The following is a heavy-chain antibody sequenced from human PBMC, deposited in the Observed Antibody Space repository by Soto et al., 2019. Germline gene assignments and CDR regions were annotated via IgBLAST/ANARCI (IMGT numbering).Heavy chain of an antibody. CDR3: ARVSRDDAFDI. CDR1: GFTFSSYW. D-gene: IGHD6-13*01. CDR2: IKQDGSEK. J-gene: IGHJ3*02. V-gene: IGHV3-7*01. Sequence: GESLKISCAASGFTFSSYWMSWVRQAPGKGLEWVANIKQDGSEKYYVDSVKGRFTISRDNAKNSLYLQMNSLRAEDTAVYYCARVSRDDAFDIWGQGTMVTVSS.